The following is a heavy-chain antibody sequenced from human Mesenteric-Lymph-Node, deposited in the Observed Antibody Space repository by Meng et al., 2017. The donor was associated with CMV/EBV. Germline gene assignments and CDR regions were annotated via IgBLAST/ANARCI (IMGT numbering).Heavy chain of an antibody. J-gene: IGHJ5*02. CDR2: IYYSGST. V-gene: IGHV4-39*01. Sequence: QLQLQESGPGLVKPSETLSLTCTVPGGSISSSSYYWGWIRQPPGKGLEWIGSIYYSGSTYYNPSLKSRVTISVDTSKNQFSLKLSSVTAADTAVYYCARPHYYGSGSSPWFDPWGQGTLVTVS. CDR1: GGSISSSSYY. D-gene: IGHD3-10*01. CDR3: ARPHYYGSGSSPWFDP.